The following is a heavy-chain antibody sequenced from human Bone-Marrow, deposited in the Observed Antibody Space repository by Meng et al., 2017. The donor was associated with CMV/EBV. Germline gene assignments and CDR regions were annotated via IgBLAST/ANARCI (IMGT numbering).Heavy chain of an antibody. Sequence: QVQLVQSGAEVKKPGSSVKVSCKASGYTLTSYGISWVRQAPGQGLEWMGWISAYNGNTNYAQKLQGRVTMTTDTSTSTAYMELRSLRSDDTAVYYCARDLRSIAARPSAFDYWGQGTLVTVSS. V-gene: IGHV1-18*01. CDR1: GYTLTSYG. D-gene: IGHD6-6*01. J-gene: IGHJ4*02. CDR2: ISAYNGNT. CDR3: ARDLRSIAARPSAFDY.